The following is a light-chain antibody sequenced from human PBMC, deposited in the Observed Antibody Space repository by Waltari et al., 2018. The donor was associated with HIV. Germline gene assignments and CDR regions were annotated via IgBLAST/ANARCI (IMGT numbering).Light chain of an antibody. J-gene: IGKJ1*01. CDR2: SAS. CDR1: QSVSSN. V-gene: IGKV3-15*01. CDR3: QQYNNWPPWT. Sequence: EIVMTQSPATLSVSPGERATLSCRASQSVSSNLAWYQQKPGQAPRLLIYSASTRAPGIPARFSGSGSGTEFTLTISSLQSEDFAVYYCQQYNNWPPWTFGQGTKVEI.